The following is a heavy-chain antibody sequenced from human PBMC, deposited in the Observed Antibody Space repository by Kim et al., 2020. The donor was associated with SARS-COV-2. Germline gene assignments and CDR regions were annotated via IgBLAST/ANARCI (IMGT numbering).Heavy chain of an antibody. CDR3: ARGGSPNSSSWYHRWYYFDY. D-gene: IGHD6-13*01. CDR1: GGSFSGYY. Sequence: SETLSLTCAVYGGSFSGYYWSWIRQPPGKGLEWIGEINHSGSTNYNPSLKSRVTISVDTSKNQFSLKLSSVTAADTAVYYCARGGSPNSSSWYHRWYYFDYWGQGTLVTVSS. V-gene: IGHV4-34*01. CDR2: INHSGST. J-gene: IGHJ4*02.